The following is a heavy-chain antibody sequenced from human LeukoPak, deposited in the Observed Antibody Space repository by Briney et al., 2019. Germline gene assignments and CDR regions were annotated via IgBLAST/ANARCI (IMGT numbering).Heavy chain of an antibody. CDR3: ARDRTGNNWFDP. CDR1: GGSISTYC. CDR2: VYYSGNT. J-gene: IGHJ5*02. Sequence: PSETLSLTCTVSGGSISTYCWSWIRQPPGKGLEWIGYVYYSGNTNYNPSLKSRVTISVDTSKNQFSLNLSSVTAADTAVYYCARDRTGNNWFDPWGQGTLVTVSS. V-gene: IGHV4-59*01. D-gene: IGHD1-1*01.